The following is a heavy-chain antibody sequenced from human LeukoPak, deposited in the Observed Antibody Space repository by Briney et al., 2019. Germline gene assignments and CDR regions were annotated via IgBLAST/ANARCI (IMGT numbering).Heavy chain of an antibody. Sequence: GGSLRLSCAASGFTFSDYTMRWVRQAAGKILEYVSAITSNGGNIHYANSVKGRFTISRDNSKNSLYLQMGGLRTEDMAVYHCARVKAGATISDFYYYYMDVWGKGTTVTVSS. CDR1: GFTFSDYT. J-gene: IGHJ6*03. CDR3: ARVKAGATISDFYYYYMDV. D-gene: IGHD1-26*01. V-gene: IGHV3-64*01. CDR2: ITSNGGNI.